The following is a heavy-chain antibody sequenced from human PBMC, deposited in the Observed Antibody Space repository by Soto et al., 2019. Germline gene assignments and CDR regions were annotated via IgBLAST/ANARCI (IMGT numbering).Heavy chain of an antibody. J-gene: IGHJ6*02. CDR1: GFSLSNARMG. CDR3: ARIRRTEMATTNCYGMDV. Sequence: QVTLKESGPVLVKPTETLTLTCTVSGFSLSNARMGVSWIRQPPGKALEWLAHIFSNDEKSYSTSLKSRLTISKDTSKSQVVLTMTNMDPVDTATCYCARIRRTEMATTNCYGMDVWGQGTTVTVSS. V-gene: IGHV2-26*01. CDR2: IFSNDEK. D-gene: IGHD5-12*01.